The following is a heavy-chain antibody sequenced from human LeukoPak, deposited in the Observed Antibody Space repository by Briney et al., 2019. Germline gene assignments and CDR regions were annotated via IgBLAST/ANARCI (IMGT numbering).Heavy chain of an antibody. CDR1: GLTFSSYS. V-gene: IGHV3-74*01. J-gene: IGHJ4*02. Sequence: GGSLRLSCAASGLTFSSYSTRWVRPVPGKGLVWIAGIHNDGTEQIYADSVKRRFTISRDNDKNTLYLQMDSLGAEDTAVYYCAKVESYNAYDYWGQGTMVTVSS. CDR2: IHNDGTEQ. D-gene: IGHD5-24*01. CDR3: AKVESYNAYDY.